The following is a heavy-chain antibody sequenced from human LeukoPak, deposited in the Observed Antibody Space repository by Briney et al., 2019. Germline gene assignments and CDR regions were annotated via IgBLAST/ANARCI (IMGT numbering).Heavy chain of an antibody. J-gene: IGHJ6*03. CDR2: ISSNGRST. CDR1: VFIFRTYA. V-gene: IGHV3-64*02. Sequence: GGSLRLSCSPSVFIFRTYAMHWVPHPPRKGMEYVSAISSNGRSTHYADSAQGRCTISRDDSKSTLYLLMERLRPQDMAVYFCARRFGEYVNYIDVWGKGTTVTVSS. D-gene: IGHD3-10*01. CDR3: ARRFGEYVNYIDV.